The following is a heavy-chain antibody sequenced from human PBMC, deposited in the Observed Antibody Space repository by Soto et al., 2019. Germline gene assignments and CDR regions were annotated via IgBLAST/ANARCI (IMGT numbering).Heavy chain of an antibody. Sequence: PSETLSLTCTVSGGSISSYYWSWIRQPPGKGLEWIGYIYYSGSTNYNPSLKSRVTISVDTSKNQFSLKLSSVTAADTAVYYCARVGGDCSSTSCYMVYYYGMDVWGQGTTVTV. V-gene: IGHV4-59*01. D-gene: IGHD2-2*02. CDR3: ARVGGDCSSTSCYMVYYYGMDV. CDR2: IYYSGST. CDR1: GGSISSYY. J-gene: IGHJ6*02.